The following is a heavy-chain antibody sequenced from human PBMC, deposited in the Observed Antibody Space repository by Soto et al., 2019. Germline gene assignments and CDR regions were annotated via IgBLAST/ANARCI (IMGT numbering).Heavy chain of an antibody. CDR3: AKEVDSSGWYNTVYYYFDF. CDR2: ISGSGGST. Sequence: GGSLRLSCAAPGFTFSSYAMSWVRQAPGKGLEWVSAISGSGGSTYYADSAKGRFTTSRDNSEKTLYLQMNSLRAEDTAIFYCAKEVDSSGWYNTVYYYFDFWGQGTLVTVSS. D-gene: IGHD6-19*01. V-gene: IGHV3-23*01. CDR1: GFTFSSYA. J-gene: IGHJ4*02.